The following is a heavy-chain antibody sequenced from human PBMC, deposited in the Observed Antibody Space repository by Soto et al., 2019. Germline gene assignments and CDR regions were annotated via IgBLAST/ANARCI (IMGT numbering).Heavy chain of an antibody. CDR3: ARRYCSSASCPRNYYGMDV. Sequence: GESLKIYCKGSGYSFTNYWISWVRQMPGKGLEWMGRIDPTDSYTNYRPSFQGHVTISVDKSISTAYLQWSSLKASDTAMYYCARRYCSSASCPRNYYGMDVWGQGTTVTVSS. CDR1: GYSFTNYW. D-gene: IGHD2-2*01. V-gene: IGHV5-10-1*01. CDR2: IDPTDSYT. J-gene: IGHJ6*02.